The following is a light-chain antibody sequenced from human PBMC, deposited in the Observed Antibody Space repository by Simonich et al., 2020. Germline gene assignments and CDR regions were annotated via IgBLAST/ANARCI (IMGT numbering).Light chain of an antibody. CDR3: QQYYSTPWT. Sequence: DIVMTQSPDSLAVSLGERATINCKSSQSVLYSSNNKNYLAWYQQKPRQPPKLLIYWAATREAGVPDRFSGSGSGTDFTLTISSLQAEDVAVYCCQQYYSTPWTFGQGTKVEIK. J-gene: IGKJ1*01. CDR1: QSVLYSSNNKNY. V-gene: IGKV4-1*01. CDR2: WAA.